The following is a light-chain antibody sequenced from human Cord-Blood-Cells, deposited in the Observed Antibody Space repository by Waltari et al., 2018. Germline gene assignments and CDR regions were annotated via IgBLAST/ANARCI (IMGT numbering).Light chain of an antibody. CDR2: DVS. Sequence: QSALTQPASVSGSPGQSITISCPGTSSDVGGYNYVSRYQQHPGKAPKLMIYDVSNRPSGVSNRFSGSKSGNTASLTISGLQAEDEADYYCSSYTSSSTLEVFGGGTKLTVL. J-gene: IGLJ3*02. CDR1: SSDVGGYNY. CDR3: SSYTSSSTLEV. V-gene: IGLV2-14*01.